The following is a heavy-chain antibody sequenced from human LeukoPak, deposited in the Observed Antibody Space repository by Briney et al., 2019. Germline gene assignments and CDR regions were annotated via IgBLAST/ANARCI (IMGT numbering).Heavy chain of an antibody. Sequence: GASVKVSCKTSGYTFTNYYMHWVRQAPGQGFEWMGIINPSGGSTSYAQKFQGRVTMTRDMSTSTVYMELNSLRSEDTAVYYCARDNSVGDNAWWFDPWGQGTLVTVSS. CDR3: ARDNSVGDNAWWFDP. V-gene: IGHV1-46*01. CDR2: INPSGGST. D-gene: IGHD1-26*01. J-gene: IGHJ5*02. CDR1: GYTFTNYY.